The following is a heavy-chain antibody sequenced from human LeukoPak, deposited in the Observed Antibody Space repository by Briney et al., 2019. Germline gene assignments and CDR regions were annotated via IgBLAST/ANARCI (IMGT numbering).Heavy chain of an antibody. CDR3: ARGGYNSSGWYDYYYYYYMDV. Sequence: GGSLRLSCAASGFTFSSYAMHWVRQAPGKGLEYVSAISSNGGSTYYANSVKGRFTISRDNSKNTLYLQMGSLRAEDMAVYYCARGGYNSSGWYDYYYYYYMDVWGKGTTVTVSS. J-gene: IGHJ6*03. V-gene: IGHV3-64*01. CDR2: ISSNGGST. CDR1: GFTFSSYA. D-gene: IGHD6-19*01.